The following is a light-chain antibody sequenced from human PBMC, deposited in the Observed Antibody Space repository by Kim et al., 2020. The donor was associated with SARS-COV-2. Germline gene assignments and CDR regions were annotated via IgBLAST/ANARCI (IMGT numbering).Light chain of an antibody. CDR3: QAWDSGIVV. Sequence: VSPGQTASITCSGDKLGDKYACWYQQKPGQSPVLVIYQDSKRPSGIPERFSGSNSGNTATLTISGTQAMDEADYYCQAWDSGIVVFGGGTQLTVL. V-gene: IGLV3-1*01. CDR2: QDS. CDR1: KLGDKY. J-gene: IGLJ2*01.